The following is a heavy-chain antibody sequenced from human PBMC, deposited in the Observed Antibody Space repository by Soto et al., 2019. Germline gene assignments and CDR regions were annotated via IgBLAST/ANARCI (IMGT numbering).Heavy chain of an antibody. V-gene: IGHV3-30*18. CDR3: AKGIIVGATYFDY. CDR1: GFTFSSYG. Sequence: GGSLRLSCAASGFTFSSYGMHWVRQAPGKGLEWVAVISYDGSNKYYADSVKGRFTISRDNSKNTLYLQMNSLRAEDTAVYYFAKGIIVGATYFDYWGQGTLVTVSS. D-gene: IGHD1-26*01. J-gene: IGHJ4*02. CDR2: ISYDGSNK.